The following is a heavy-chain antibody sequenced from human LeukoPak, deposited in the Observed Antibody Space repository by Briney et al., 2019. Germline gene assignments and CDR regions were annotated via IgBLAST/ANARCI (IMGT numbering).Heavy chain of an antibody. CDR2: ISYDGSNK. Sequence: GGSLRLSCAASGFTFSSYGMHWVHQAAGKGLEWVAVISYDGSNKYYADSVQGRFTISRDNSKNTLYLQMNSLRDEDTAVYYCAKGEDTAMEEIDYWGQGTLVTVSS. V-gene: IGHV3-30*18. CDR3: AKGEDTAMEEIDY. CDR1: GFTFSSYG. J-gene: IGHJ4*02. D-gene: IGHD5-18*01.